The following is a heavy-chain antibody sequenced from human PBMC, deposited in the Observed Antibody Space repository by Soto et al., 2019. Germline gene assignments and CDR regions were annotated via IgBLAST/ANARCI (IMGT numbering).Heavy chain of an antibody. D-gene: IGHD3-22*01. CDR1: GYTLTELS. Sequence: EASVKVSCKVSGYTLTELSMHWVRQAPGKGLEWMGGFDPGDGETIYAQKFQGRVTMTEDTSTDTAYMELSSLRSEDTAVYYCATEPRGYSSGYYSYWGQGTQVTVSS. V-gene: IGHV1-24*01. CDR2: FDPGDGET. CDR3: ATEPRGYSSGYYSY. J-gene: IGHJ4*02.